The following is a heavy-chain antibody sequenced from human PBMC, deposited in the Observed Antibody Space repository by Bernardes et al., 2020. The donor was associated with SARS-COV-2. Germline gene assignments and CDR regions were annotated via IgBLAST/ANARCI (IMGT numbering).Heavy chain of an antibody. D-gene: IGHD4-4*01. CDR1: GGSISRSY. V-gene: IGHV4-59*01. J-gene: IGHJ5*01. Sequence: SETLSLTCTVSGGSISRSYWSWVRQPPGKGLEWIGYVYGSGTTTYNPSLKSRVTISIDTSKSHFSLRVNSVTAADTAVYYCARLKVNDYIWRGALDSWGQGTLVTVSS. CDR2: VYGSGTT. CDR3: ARLKVNDYIWRGALDS.